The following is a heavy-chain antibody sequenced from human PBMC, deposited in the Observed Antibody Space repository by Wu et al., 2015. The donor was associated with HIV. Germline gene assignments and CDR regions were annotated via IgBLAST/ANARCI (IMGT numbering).Heavy chain of an antibody. D-gene: IGHD3-10*01. CDR1: GYIFANFG. J-gene: IGHJ1*01. V-gene: IGHV1-18*01. Sequence: QLMQSGSEMKKPGDSVRISCQTSGYIFANFGINWIRQAPGQRPEWLGWIDPFDGDRNYTSGRLTMTTQTSSATAFLDLRSLRLDDTATYFCARDAPFRGLPLYGTVVGHDGDFRVHPVSFQ. CDR3: ARDAPFRGLPLYGTVVGHDGDFRVHPVSFQ. CDR2: IDPFDGDR.